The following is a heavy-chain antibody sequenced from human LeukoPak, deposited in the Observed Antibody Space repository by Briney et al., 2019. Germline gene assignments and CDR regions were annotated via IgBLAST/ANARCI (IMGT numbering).Heavy chain of an antibody. CDR2: ISWNSGSI. J-gene: IGHJ3*02. Sequence: GGSLRLSCAASGFTFDDYAMHWVRQAPGKGLEWVSGISWNSGSIGYADSVKGRFTISRDNAKNSLYLQMNSLRAEDMALYYCAKDRVAAAVGVFDAFDIWGQGTMVTVSS. CDR1: GFTFDDYA. D-gene: IGHD6-13*01. CDR3: AKDRVAAAVGVFDAFDI. V-gene: IGHV3-9*03.